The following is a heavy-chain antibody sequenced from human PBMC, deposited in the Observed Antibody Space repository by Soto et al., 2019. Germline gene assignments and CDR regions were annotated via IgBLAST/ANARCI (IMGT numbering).Heavy chain of an antibody. D-gene: IGHD3-22*01. CDR3: ARTSTGYYYDSSGYYSGYGMDV. J-gene: IGHJ6*02. Sequence: GGSLRLSCAASGFTFSSYSMNWVRQAPGKGLEWVSSISSSSSYIYYADSVKGRFTISRDNAKNSPYLQMNSLRAEDTAVYYCARTSTGYYYDSSGYYSGYGMDVWGQGTTVTVSS. CDR1: GFTFSSYS. V-gene: IGHV3-21*01. CDR2: ISSSSSYI.